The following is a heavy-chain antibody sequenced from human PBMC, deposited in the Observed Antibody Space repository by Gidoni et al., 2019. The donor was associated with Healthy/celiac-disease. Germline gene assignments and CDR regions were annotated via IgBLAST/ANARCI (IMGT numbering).Heavy chain of an antibody. D-gene: IGHD3-16*01. CDR2: ISYDGSNK. J-gene: IGHJ4*02. Sequence: QVQLVESGGGVVQPGRSLRLSWAASGFTFSSYAMHWVRQAPGKGLEWVAVISYDGSNKYYADSVKGRFTISRDNSKNTLYLQMNSLRAEDTAVYYCARVGRGEGYWGQGTLVTVSS. CDR1: GFTFSSYA. CDR3: ARVGRGEGY. V-gene: IGHV3-30-3*01.